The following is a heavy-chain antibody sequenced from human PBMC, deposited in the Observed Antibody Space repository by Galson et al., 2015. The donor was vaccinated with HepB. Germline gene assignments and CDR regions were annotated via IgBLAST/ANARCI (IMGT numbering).Heavy chain of an antibody. J-gene: IGHJ4*02. Sequence: TLSLTCKVSGGSITSGGYYWSWIRQHPGKGLEWIGYIYYSGSTYYNPSLKSRVTISLDTSQKRFSLKLTSVTAADTAVYYCARWCLDQWNLPKNYFDSWGQGILVTVSS. CDR3: ARWCLDQWNLPKNYFDS. CDR1: GGSITSGGYY. CDR2: IYYSGST. V-gene: IGHV4-31*03. D-gene: IGHD1-26*01.